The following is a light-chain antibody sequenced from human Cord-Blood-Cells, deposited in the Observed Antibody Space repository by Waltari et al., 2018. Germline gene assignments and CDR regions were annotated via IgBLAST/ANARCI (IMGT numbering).Light chain of an antibody. CDR1: QSVSRN. CDR2: GAA. V-gene: IGKV3-15*01. J-gene: IGKJ2*03. CDR3: QQYNNWPYS. Sequence: EIVMKQSPATLSVSPGERATISCRASQSVSRNLAWYQQKPGQDPRLLIYGAATRATGIPARFSGSGSGTEFTLTISSLQSEDFAVYSCQQYNNWPYSFGQGTKLEIK.